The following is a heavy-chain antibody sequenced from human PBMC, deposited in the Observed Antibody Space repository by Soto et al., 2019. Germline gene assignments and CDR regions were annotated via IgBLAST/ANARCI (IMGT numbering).Heavy chain of an antibody. Sequence: QVHLVQSGAEVKKPGSSVKVSCKASGGSFRNYIFAWVRQAPGQGLERMGGTIPMFATAQYAQKLQGRVTITADESTSTVYMDLTSLRSDDTAVYYCARGLFGQQWLVGFDTWGQGTLVTVSS. J-gene: IGHJ4*02. V-gene: IGHV1-69*01. CDR3: ARGLFGQQWLVGFDT. CDR2: TIPMFATA. D-gene: IGHD6-19*01. CDR1: GGSFRNYI.